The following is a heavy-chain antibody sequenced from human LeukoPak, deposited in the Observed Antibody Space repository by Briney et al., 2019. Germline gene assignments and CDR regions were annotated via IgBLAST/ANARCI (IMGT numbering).Heavy chain of an antibody. V-gene: IGHV3-49*03. CDR1: GFTFGDYA. CDR3: TRVYLYDSSGTFDY. D-gene: IGHD3-22*01. CDR2: IRSKAYGGTT. J-gene: IGHJ4*02. Sequence: GGALRLSCTASGFTFGDYAMSWFRQAPGKGLEGVGFIRSKAYGGTTEYDASVKGRFTISRDDSKSIAYLQMNSLKTEDTAVYYCTRVYLYDSSGTFDYWGQGTLVTVSS.